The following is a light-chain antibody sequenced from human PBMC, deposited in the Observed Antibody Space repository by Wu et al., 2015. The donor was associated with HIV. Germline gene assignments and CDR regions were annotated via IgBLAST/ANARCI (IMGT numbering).Light chain of an antibody. CDR1: QGIRND. CDR3: QKYNDAPWT. CDR2: SAS. J-gene: IGKJ1*01. Sequence: AIQMTQSPSSLSASVGDRVTITCRASQGIRNDLGWYQQKPGKAPKLLIYSASNLRSGVPSRFSGSGAGTDFTLTINSLHPEDVAIYYCQKYNDAPWTFGQGTKVEIK. V-gene: IGKV1-6*01.